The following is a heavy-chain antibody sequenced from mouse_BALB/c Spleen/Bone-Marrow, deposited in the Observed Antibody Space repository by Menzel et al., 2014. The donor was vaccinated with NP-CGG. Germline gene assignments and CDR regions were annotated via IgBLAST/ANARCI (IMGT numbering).Heavy chain of an antibody. CDR2: IWSDGST. CDR1: GFSLTSYG. CDR3: ARHGNYAMDY. J-gene: IGHJ4*01. V-gene: IGHV2-6-2*01. Sequence: VKLMESGPDLVAPSQSLSITCTVSGFSLTSYGVHRVRQPPGKGLEWLVVIWSDGSTTYNSALKSRLSISKDNSKSQVFLKMNSLQTDDTAMYYCARHGNYAMDYWGQGTSVTVSS. D-gene: IGHD1-1*02.